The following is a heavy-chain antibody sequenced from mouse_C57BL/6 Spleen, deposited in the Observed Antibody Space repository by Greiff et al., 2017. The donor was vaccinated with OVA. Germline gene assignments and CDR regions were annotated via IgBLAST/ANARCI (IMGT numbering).Heavy chain of an antibody. Sequence: QVQLQQSGAELVRPGASVTLSCTASGYTFTDYEMHWVKQTPVHGLEWIGAIDPETGGTAYNQKFKGKAILTADKSASTAYMELRSRTSDDSSVYYCTRHYGSSYQYFDVWGTGTTVTVSS. D-gene: IGHD1-1*01. CDR1: GYTFTDYE. V-gene: IGHV1-15*01. J-gene: IGHJ1*03. CDR2: IDPETGGT. CDR3: TRHYGSSYQYFDV.